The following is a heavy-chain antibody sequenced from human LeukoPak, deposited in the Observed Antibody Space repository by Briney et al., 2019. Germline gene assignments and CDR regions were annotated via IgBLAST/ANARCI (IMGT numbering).Heavy chain of an antibody. CDR2: IYYSGST. CDR3: ARINEYSGSYEFDY. CDR1: GGSISSHY. Sequence: SETLSLTCTVSGGSISSHYWSWIRQPPGKGLEWIGYIYYSGSTNYNPSPKSRVTISVDTSKNQFSLKLSSVTAADTAVYYCARINEYSGSYEFDYWGQGTLVTVSS. D-gene: IGHD1-26*01. J-gene: IGHJ4*02. V-gene: IGHV4-59*11.